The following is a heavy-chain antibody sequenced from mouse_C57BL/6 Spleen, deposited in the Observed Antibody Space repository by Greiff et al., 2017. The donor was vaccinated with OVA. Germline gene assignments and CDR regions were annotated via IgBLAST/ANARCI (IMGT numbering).Heavy chain of an antibody. V-gene: IGHV1-54*01. D-gene: IGHD2-1*01. CDR3: ARGNRYAMDY. CDR1: GYAFTNYL. Sequence: QVQLQQSGAELVRPGPSVKVSCKASGYAFTNYLIAWVKQRPGQGLEWIGVINPGSGGTNYNEKLKGKATLTADKSSSTAYMQLSSLTSEDSAVYFCARGNRYAMDYWGQGTSVTVSS. J-gene: IGHJ4*01. CDR2: INPGSGGT.